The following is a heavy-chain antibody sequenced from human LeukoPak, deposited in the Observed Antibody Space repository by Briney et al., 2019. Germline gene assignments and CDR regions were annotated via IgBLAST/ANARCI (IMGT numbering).Heavy chain of an antibody. J-gene: IGHJ6*04. D-gene: IGHD3-9*01. CDR1: GYTLTTYG. Sequence: ASVKVSCKTSGYTLTTYGISWVRQAPGQGLEWMGWNSAYNGDTNYAQNLQGRVTLTTDTSTSTAYMELRSLRSDDTAVYYCARVPPYYDILTGYYTLRGMDVWGKGTTVTVSS. CDR3: ARVPPYYDILTGYYTLRGMDV. CDR2: NSAYNGDT. V-gene: IGHV1-18*01.